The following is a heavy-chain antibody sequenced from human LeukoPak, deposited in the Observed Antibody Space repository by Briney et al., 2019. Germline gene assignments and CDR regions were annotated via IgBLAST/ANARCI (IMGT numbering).Heavy chain of an antibody. V-gene: IGHV1-3*01. J-gene: IGHJ6*02. CDR1: GYTFTSYY. CDR3: ARAPYCTNGVCYRTGMDV. Sequence: ASVKVSCKASGYTFTSYYMHWVRQAPGQRLEWMGWINAGNGNTKYSQKFQGRVTITRDTSASTAYMELSSLRSEDTAVYYCARAPYCTNGVCYRTGMDVWGQGTTVTVSS. CDR2: INAGNGNT. D-gene: IGHD2-8*01.